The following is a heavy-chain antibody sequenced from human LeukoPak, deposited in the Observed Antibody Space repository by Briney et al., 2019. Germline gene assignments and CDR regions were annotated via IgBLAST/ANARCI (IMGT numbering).Heavy chain of an antibody. D-gene: IGHD5-12*01. V-gene: IGHV3-7*01. CDR2: IKQDGSET. CDR1: EFTFSHHW. J-gene: IGHJ4*02. CDR3: AAPYSGYDGGYFDY. Sequence: GGSLRLSCAASEFTFSHHWMTWVRQAPGKGLELVANIKQDGSETYYVDSVKGRFTISRDNAKNSLYLQMNSLRAEDTAVYYCAAPYSGYDGGYFDYWGQGTLVTVSS.